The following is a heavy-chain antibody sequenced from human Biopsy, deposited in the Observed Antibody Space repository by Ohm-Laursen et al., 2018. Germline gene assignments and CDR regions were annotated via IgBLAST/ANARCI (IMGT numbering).Heavy chain of an antibody. CDR2: INHSGST. CDR3: ARDLIAYCPTTSCDNFGMDV. D-gene: IGHD2-2*01. J-gene: IGHJ6*02. V-gene: IGHV4-59*01. CDR1: GASTNLYY. Sequence: SETLSLTCTVSGASTNLYYWSWIRQPPGKGLEWIGYINHSGSTNYNPSLKSRLTISVDTSKNQFSLKLTSVTAADTAVYYCARDLIAYCPTTSCDNFGMDVWGQGTTVTVSS.